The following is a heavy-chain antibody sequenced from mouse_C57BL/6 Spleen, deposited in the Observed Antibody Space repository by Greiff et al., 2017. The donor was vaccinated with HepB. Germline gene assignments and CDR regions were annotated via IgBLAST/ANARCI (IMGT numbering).Heavy chain of an antibody. J-gene: IGHJ2*01. D-gene: IGHD6-2*01. Sequence: VKLQQSDAELVKPGASVKISCKVSGYTFTDHTIHWMKQRPEQGLEWIGDIYPRDGSTKYNEKFKGKATLTADKSSSTAYMQLNSLTSEDSAVYFCARWEIMSLYFDYWGQGTTLTVSS. V-gene: IGHV1-78*01. CDR1: GYTFTDHT. CDR3: ARWEIMSLYFDY. CDR2: IYPRDGST.